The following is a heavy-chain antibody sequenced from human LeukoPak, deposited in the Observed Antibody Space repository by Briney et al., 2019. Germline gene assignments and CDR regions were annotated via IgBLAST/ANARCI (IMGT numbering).Heavy chain of an antibody. CDR2: LNWNSGGI. J-gene: IGHJ4*02. D-gene: IGHD1-26*01. V-gene: IGHV3-9*01. Sequence: GGSLRLSCAASGFTFDDYAMHWVRQAPGKGLEWVSGLNWNSGGIVYADSVKGRFTISRDNAKGSLYLQMNSLRAEDTAVYYCASLSREWELPFDYWGQGTLVTVSS. CDR1: GFTFDDYA. CDR3: ASLSREWELPFDY.